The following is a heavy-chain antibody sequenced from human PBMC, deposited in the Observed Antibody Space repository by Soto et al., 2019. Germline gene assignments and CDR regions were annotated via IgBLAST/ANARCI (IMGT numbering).Heavy chain of an antibody. CDR2: IGTAGDT. J-gene: IGHJ4*02. D-gene: IGHD3-22*01. CDR1: GFTFSSYD. CDR3: ARAIGPTLFDY. V-gene: IGHV3-13*04. Sequence: GGSLRLSCSASGFTFSSYDMHWVRQGPGKGLEWVSAIGTAGDTNYAGSVKGRFTISRENDKNSLYLQMNSLRAGDTAIYFCARAIGPTLFDYWGQGTLVTAPQ.